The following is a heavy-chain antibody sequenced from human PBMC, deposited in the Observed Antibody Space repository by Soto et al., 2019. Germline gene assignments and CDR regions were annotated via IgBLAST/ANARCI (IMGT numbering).Heavy chain of an antibody. V-gene: IGHV3-23*01. CDR3: AKVLKAVAGTYDY. D-gene: IGHD6-19*01. J-gene: IGHJ4*02. Sequence: EVQLLESGGGLVQPGGSLRLSCAASGFTFSIYAMSWVRQAPGKGLGWVSAISGSGDYTYYADSVKGRFAISRDNSKNTLYLQMNSLRAEDTAVYYCAKVLKAVAGTYDYWGQGTLVTVSS. CDR2: ISGSGDYT. CDR1: GFTFSIYA.